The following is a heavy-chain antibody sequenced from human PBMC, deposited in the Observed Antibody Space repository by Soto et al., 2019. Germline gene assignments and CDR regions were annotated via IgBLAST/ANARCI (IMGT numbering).Heavy chain of an antibody. Sequence: PSETLSLTCAVSGGSISSGGYSWSWIRQPPGKGLEWIGYIYHSGSTYYNPSLKSRVTISVDRSKNQFSLKLSSVTAADTAVYYCARDGSGSYSNWFDPWGQGTLVTVS. D-gene: IGHD3-10*01. CDR1: GGSISSGGYS. V-gene: IGHV4-30-2*01. CDR3: ARDGSGSYSNWFDP. J-gene: IGHJ5*02. CDR2: IYHSGST.